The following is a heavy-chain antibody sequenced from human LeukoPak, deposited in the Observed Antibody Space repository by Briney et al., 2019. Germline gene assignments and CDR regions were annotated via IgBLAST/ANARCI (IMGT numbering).Heavy chain of an antibody. V-gene: IGHV3-23*01. CDR1: GFTFSTFA. Sequence: GGSLRLSCTASGFTFSTFAMGWVRQAPGKGLQWVSGISGSGDTTYYADSVKGRFAISRDNSENTLYLQMNRLRDEDTAVYHCAKDXLGTVPDVFDIWGQGTMVTVSS. J-gene: IGHJ3*02. D-gene: IGHD7-27*01. CDR2: ISGSGDTT. CDR3: AKDXLGTVPDVFDI.